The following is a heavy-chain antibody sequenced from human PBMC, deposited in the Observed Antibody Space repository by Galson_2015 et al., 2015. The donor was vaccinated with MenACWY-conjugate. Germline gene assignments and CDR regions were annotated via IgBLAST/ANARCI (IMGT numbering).Heavy chain of an antibody. Sequence: SLRLSCAASGFTFTSYWMSWVRQAPGKGLEWVANIKQDGSEKYFVDSVKGRFTISRDNANNSLYLQMNSLRAEDTAVYYCARVVVTMVRGGGGSDYWGQGTLVTVSS. D-gene: IGHD3-10*01. CDR3: ARVVVTMVRGGGGSDY. J-gene: IGHJ4*02. CDR1: GFTFTSYW. V-gene: IGHV3-7*03. CDR2: IKQDGSEK.